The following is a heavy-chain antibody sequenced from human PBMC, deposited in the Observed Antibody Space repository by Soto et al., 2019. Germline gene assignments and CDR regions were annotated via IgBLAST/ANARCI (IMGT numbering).Heavy chain of an antibody. CDR3: ARGLPERPAFGI. CDR1: GYTFTGYY. Sequence: ASVKVSCKASGYTFTGYYVHWVRQAPGQGLEWMGWMNPNSGGTDYAQKFQGWVTMTRDTSISTAYMELSRLKSDDTAVYFCARGLPERPAFGIWGQGTMVTVSS. V-gene: IGHV1-2*04. J-gene: IGHJ3*02. CDR2: MNPNSGGT. D-gene: IGHD1-1*01.